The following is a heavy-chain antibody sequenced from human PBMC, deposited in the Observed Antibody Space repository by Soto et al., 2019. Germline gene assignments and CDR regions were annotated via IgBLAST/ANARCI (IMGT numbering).Heavy chain of an antibody. Sequence: EVQLLESGGGLVQPGGSLRLSCAASGFTFSSYAMSWVRQAPGKGLEWVSAISGSGGSTYYADSVKGRFTISRDNSKNTLYLQMNSLRAEDTAVYYCATSLDSSGYYYVSSFDYWGQGTLVTVSS. CDR2: ISGSGGST. CDR3: ATSLDSSGYYYVSSFDY. D-gene: IGHD3-22*01. J-gene: IGHJ4*02. CDR1: GFTFSSYA. V-gene: IGHV3-23*01.